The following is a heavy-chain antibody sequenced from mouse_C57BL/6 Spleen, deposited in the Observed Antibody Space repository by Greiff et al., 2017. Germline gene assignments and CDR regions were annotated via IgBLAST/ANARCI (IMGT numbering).Heavy chain of an antibody. V-gene: IGHV1-22*01. CDR3: ARGGGYGYDDPSFAY. J-gene: IGHJ3*01. D-gene: IGHD2-2*01. CDR2: INPNNGGT. CDR1: GYTFTGYN. Sequence: EVQLQQSGPELVKPGASVKMSCKASGYTFTGYNMHWVKQSHGKSLEWIGYINPNNGGTSYNQKFKGKATLTVNKSSSTAYMELRSLTSEDSAVYYCARGGGYGYDDPSFAYWGQGTLVTVSA.